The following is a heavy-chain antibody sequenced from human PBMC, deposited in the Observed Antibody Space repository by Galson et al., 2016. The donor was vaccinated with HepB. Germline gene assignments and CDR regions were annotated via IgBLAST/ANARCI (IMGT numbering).Heavy chain of an antibody. J-gene: IGHJ4*02. CDR1: GFTFNRST. CDR2: ISSTGTYI. D-gene: IGHD6-13*01. Sequence: SLRLSCAASGFTFNRSTINWVRQAPGKGLQWVSSISSTGTYIYYADSLKGRFTISRDNAKNSLFLKLDSLRAEDTAVYYCARSAEGYTSSWSNFDYWGQGTLVTVSS. CDR3: ARSAEGYTSSWSNFDY. V-gene: IGHV3-21*06.